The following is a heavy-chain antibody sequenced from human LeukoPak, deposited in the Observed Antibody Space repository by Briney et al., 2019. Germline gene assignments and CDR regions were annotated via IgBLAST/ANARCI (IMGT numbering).Heavy chain of an antibody. CDR3: AREAWSIAAPTHFDY. D-gene: IGHD6-6*01. Sequence: PGGSLRLSCAASGFTFSSYGMHWVRQAPGKGLEWVAVIWYDGSNKYYADSVKGRFTISRDNSKNTLYQQMNSLRAEDTAVYYCAREAWSIAAPTHFDYWGQGTLVTVSS. CDR2: IWYDGSNK. J-gene: IGHJ4*02. V-gene: IGHV3-33*01. CDR1: GFTFSSYG.